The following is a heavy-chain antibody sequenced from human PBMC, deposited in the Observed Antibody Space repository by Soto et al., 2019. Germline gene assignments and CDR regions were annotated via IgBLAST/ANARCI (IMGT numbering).Heavy chain of an antibody. CDR1: GFTFSSYA. CDR2: ISYDGSNK. D-gene: IGHD2-15*01. V-gene: IGHV3-30-3*01. Sequence: QVQLVESGGGVVQPGRSLRLSCAASGFTFSSYAMHWVRQAPGKWLEWVAVISYDGSNKYYADSVKGRFTISRDNSKNTLYLQMNSLRAKDTAVYYCARVTGSLAAFYYYYGMDVWGQGTTVTVSS. CDR3: ARVTGSLAAFYYYYGMDV. J-gene: IGHJ6*02.